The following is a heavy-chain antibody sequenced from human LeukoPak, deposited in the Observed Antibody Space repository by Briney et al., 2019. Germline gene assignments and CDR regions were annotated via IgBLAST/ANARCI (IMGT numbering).Heavy chain of an antibody. CDR3: ARGPNSNWSGLDF. Sequence: GSLRLSCAASGFTFSNSYMSWVRQAPGKGLEWVATIKEDGSAKYYVDSVRGRFSISRDNAKNSLYLQMNSLSAEDTAVYYCARGPNSNWSGLDFWGQGTLLTVSS. CDR2: IKEDGSAK. J-gene: IGHJ4*02. D-gene: IGHD6-6*01. CDR1: GFTFSNSY. V-gene: IGHV3-7*01.